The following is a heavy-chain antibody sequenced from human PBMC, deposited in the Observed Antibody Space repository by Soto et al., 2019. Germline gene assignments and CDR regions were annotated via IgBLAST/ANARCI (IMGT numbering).Heavy chain of an antibody. V-gene: IGHV3-33*01. D-gene: IGHD3-10*01. CDR1: GFTFSSYG. J-gene: IGHJ6*02. CDR2: IWYDGSNK. CDR3: ARDAANYYGSGSYYPSYYYYGMDV. Sequence: QVQLVESGGGVVQPGRSLRLSCAASGFTFSSYGMHWVRQAPGKGLEWVAVIWYDGSNKYYADSVKGRFTISRDNSKNTPYLQMNSLRAEDTAVYYCARDAANYYGSGSYYPSYYYYGMDVWGQGTTVTVSS.